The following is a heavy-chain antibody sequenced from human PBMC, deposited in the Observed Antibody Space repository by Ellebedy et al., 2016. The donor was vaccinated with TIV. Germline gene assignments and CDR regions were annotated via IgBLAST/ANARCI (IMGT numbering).Heavy chain of an antibody. CDR1: GFTFTTSV. D-gene: IGHD6-19*01. CDR2: ISHHGNHQ. CDR3: AVSYRCSSGWYYAY. V-gene: IGHV3-30*04. J-gene: IGHJ4*02. Sequence: PGGSLRLSCAASGFTFTTSVMHWVLQVPAKGLDWVAVISHHGNHQYYADSVKGRFTISRDNSKNTLYLQMSSLRLEDTAMYYCAVSYRCSSGWYYAYWGQGTLVTVSS.